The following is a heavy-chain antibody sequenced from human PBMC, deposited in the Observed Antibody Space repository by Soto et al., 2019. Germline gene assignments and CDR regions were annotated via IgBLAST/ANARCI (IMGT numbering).Heavy chain of an antibody. Sequence: QVQLQESGPGLVKPSETLSLTCTVSGGSISSDSWSWIRQSPGKALEWIGYSYYNGVTKYNPSLKSRVTISVDTSQNQFSLRLTSVTAADTAVYYCARRSRSGSGWYFLDYWGQGTLVTVSS. D-gene: IGHD6-19*01. CDR2: SYYNGVT. V-gene: IGHV4-59*01. CDR3: ARRSRSGSGWYFLDY. CDR1: GGSISSDS. J-gene: IGHJ4*02.